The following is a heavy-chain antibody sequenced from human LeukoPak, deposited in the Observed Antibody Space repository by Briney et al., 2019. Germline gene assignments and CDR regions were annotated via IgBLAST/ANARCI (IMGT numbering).Heavy chain of an antibody. D-gene: IGHD2-2*01. V-gene: IGHV3-43*01. J-gene: IGHJ6*03. Sequence: GGSLRLSCAASGFTFDDYTMHWVRQAPGKGLEWVSLISWDGGSTYYADSVKGRFTISRDNSKNSLYLQMNSLRAEDTAVYYCGGSAAHYYYMDVWGKGTTVTVSS. CDR3: GGSAAHYYYMDV. CDR2: ISWDGGST. CDR1: GFTFDDYT.